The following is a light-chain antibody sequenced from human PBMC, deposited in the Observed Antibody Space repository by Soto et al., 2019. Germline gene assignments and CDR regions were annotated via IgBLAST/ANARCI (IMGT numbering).Light chain of an antibody. V-gene: IGKV1-39*01. CDR2: ASS. J-gene: IGKJ5*01. CDR3: QQSYSTPIT. Sequence: DIQMTQSPSSLSASVGDRVTITCRASQNIRNYLNWYQQKPGKAPKLLIYASSSLQSGVPSRFSGSGSGADFILTISSLQSEDFATYYCQQSYSTPITFGQGTRLEIK. CDR1: QNIRNY.